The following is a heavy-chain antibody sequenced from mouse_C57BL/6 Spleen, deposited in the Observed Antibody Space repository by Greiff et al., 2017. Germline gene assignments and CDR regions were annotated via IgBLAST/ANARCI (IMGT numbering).Heavy chain of an antibody. D-gene: IGHD1-1*01. CDR2: IYPRSGNT. V-gene: IGHV1-81*01. J-gene: IGHJ4*01. Sequence: QVQLKESGAELARPGASVKLSCKASGYTFTSYGISWVKQRTGQGLEWIGEIYPRSGNTYYNEKFKGKATLTADKSSSTAYMELRSLTSEDSAVYFCARRGITTVEYAMDYWGQGTSVTVSS. CDR3: ARRGITTVEYAMDY. CDR1: GYTFTSYG.